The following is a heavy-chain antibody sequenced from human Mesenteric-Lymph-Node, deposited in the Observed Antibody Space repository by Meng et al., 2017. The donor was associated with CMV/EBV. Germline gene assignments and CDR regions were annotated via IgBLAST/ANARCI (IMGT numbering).Heavy chain of an antibody. Sequence: GGSLRLSCAASGFTFSTYAMHWVRQAPGKGPDWVAVISYDGSNKYYADSVKGRFTISRDNSKNTLYLQMNSLRAEDTAVYYCARSKPATVWGQGTLVTVSS. D-gene: IGHD2-2*01. J-gene: IGHJ4*02. CDR3: ARSKPATV. CDR2: ISYDGSNK. CDR1: GFTFSTYA. V-gene: IGHV3-30-3*01.